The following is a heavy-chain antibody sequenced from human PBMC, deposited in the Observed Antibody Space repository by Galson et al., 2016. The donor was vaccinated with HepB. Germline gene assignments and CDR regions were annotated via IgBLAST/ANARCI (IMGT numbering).Heavy chain of an antibody. CDR2: SSGSSTYT. CDR1: GFTFSDYY. V-gene: IGHV3-11*06. Sequence: SLRLSCAASGFTFSDYYMTWIRQSPGKGLEWVSYSSGSSTYTNYADSVKGRSTISRDNAKNSLYLKMNSLRAEDTAVYYCARGGAWGVSPGDAFDIWGRGTMVTVSS. CDR3: ARGGAWGVSPGDAFDI. D-gene: IGHD3-10*01. J-gene: IGHJ3*02.